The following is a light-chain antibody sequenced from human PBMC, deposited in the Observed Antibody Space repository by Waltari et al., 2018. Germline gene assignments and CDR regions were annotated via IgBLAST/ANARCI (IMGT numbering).Light chain of an antibody. J-gene: IGLJ1*01. V-gene: IGLV2-14*01. CDR2: EVS. CDR3: SSYTTSSTYV. CDR1: SSAIGGYKY. Sequence: QSALTQPASVSGSPGQSITISCTGTSSAIGGYKYASWYQQYPGNAPKLMIYEVSDRPSGVSNRFSGSKSGNTASLTISGLQAEDEADYYCSSYTTSSTYVFGSGTKVTVL.